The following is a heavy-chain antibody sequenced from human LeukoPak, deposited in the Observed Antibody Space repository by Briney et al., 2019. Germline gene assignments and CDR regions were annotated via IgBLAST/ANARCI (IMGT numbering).Heavy chain of an antibody. V-gene: IGHV1-18*01. J-gene: IGHJ5*02. CDR1: GYTFTSYG. D-gene: IGHD2-2*01. Sequence: GASVKVSCKASGYTFTSYGISWVRQAPGQGPEWMGWISAYNGNTNYAQKLQGRVTMTTDTSTSTAYMELRSLRSDDTAVYYCARVGRVYCSSTSCNWFDPWGQGTLVTVSS. CDR2: ISAYNGNT. CDR3: ARVGRVYCSSTSCNWFDP.